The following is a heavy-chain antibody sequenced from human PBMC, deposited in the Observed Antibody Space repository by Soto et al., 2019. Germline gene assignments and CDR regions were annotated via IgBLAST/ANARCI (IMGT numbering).Heavy chain of an antibody. V-gene: IGHV1-18*01. CDR3: AMYIYGSGSYYLGWFEP. J-gene: IGHJ5*02. Sequence: ASVKVSCKASGYTFTSYGISWVRQAPGQGLEWMGWISAYNGNTNYVQKLQGRVTITTDTSKSTAYMELRSVRSDDTAVDYCAMYIYGSGSYYLGWFEPWGQGNQVTVSS. CDR1: GYTFTSYG. CDR2: ISAYNGNT. D-gene: IGHD3-10*01.